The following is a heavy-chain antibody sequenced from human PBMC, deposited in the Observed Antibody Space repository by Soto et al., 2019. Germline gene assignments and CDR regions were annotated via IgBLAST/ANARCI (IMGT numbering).Heavy chain of an antibody. CDR2: TYYSETT. J-gene: IGHJ2*01. Sequence: QLQLQESGPGLVKPSATLSLTCTVSGGSIISTSYFWAWVRQPPGKGLEWIANTYYSETTYYNPSLTSRVTMAVDTSKNQFSLKLNSVTAADTAVYYCARLSLTNWYFDLWGRGTLVTVSS. CDR3: ARLSLTNWYFDL. V-gene: IGHV4-39*01. CDR1: GGSIISTSYF.